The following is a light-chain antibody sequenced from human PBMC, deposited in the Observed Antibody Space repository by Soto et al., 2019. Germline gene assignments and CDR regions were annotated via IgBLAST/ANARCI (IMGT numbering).Light chain of an antibody. Sequence: DIQMTQSPSTLSASVGDRVTITCRASQSIRSWLAWYQQKPGKAPKLLIYDASSLESGVPSRFSGSGSGTEFTLTISSLQPDDFATYYCQQYNSYPRTFGGGTKVEIK. CDR1: QSIRSW. V-gene: IGKV1-5*01. J-gene: IGKJ4*01. CDR2: DAS. CDR3: QQYNSYPRT.